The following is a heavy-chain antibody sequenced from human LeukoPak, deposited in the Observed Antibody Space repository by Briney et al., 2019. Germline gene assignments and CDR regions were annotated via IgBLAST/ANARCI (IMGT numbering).Heavy chain of an antibody. J-gene: IGHJ6*02. V-gene: IGHV3-33*01. CDR2: IWYDGSIQ. CDR3: ARDLHYYVAMDV. CDR1: GFTFSSYG. D-gene: IGHD3-10*02. Sequence: GGSLRLSCAASGFTFSSYGMHWVRQAPGKGLEWVAAIWYDGSIQYYADSVKGRFTISRDNSKNTLFLQLNSLRAEDTALYYCARDLHYYVAMDVWGQGTTVTVSS.